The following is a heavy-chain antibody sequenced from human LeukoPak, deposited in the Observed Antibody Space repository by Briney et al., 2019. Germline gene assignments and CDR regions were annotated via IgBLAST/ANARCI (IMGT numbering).Heavy chain of an antibody. D-gene: IGHD3-22*01. CDR2: IYPGDSDT. V-gene: IGHV5-51*01. J-gene: IGHJ3*01. CDR3: ARLRDSGGLYLHALDF. Sequence: GESLKISCKGSVYSFINYCVGWLRQLPGKGWEWLGIIYPGDSDTRYSPSFQGQVTISADKSISAAYLQWSSLKASDTAMYYCARLRDSGGLYLHALDFWGQGTMVTVSS. CDR1: VYSFINYC.